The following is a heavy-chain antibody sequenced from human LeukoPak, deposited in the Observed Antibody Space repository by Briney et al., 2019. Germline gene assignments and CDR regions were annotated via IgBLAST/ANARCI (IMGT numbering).Heavy chain of an antibody. Sequence: ASVKVSCKAFGYTFTSNYMHWVRQAPGQGLEWMGWINPNSGGTNFAQKFQGRVTMTRDTSISTAYMELSRLRSDDTAVYYCARADYYDSSGYYSVYYYYMDVWGKGTTVTVSS. CDR1: GYTFTSNY. J-gene: IGHJ6*03. V-gene: IGHV1-2*02. CDR3: ARADYYDSSGYYSVYYYYMDV. CDR2: INPNSGGT. D-gene: IGHD3-22*01.